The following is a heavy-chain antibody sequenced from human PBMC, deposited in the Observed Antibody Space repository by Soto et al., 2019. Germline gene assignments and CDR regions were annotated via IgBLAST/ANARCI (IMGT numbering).Heavy chain of an antibody. CDR1: GFTFSSYA. V-gene: IGHV3-23*01. J-gene: IGHJ4*02. CDR2: ISGSGGST. Sequence: GGSLRLSCVASGFTFSSYAMSWVRQAPGKGLEWVSAISGSGGSTYYADSVKGRFTISRDNSKNTLYLQMNSLRAEDTAVYYWAKVSPRDFRRQGQFDYWGQETLVTVSS. CDR3: AKVSPRDFRRQGQFDY.